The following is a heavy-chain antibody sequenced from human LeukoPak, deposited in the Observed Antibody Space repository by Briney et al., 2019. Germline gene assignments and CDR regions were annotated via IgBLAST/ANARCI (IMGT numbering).Heavy chain of an antibody. V-gene: IGHV3-30*18. CDR2: ISYDGSNK. CDR3: AKGGDFDY. J-gene: IGHJ4*02. CDR1: GFTFSSYG. Sequence: GGSLRLSCAASGFTFSSYGMNWVRQAPGKGLEWVALISYDGSNKYYGDSVKGRFTISRDNSKNTLYLQMNSLRAEDTAVYYCAKGGDFDYWGQGALVTVSS.